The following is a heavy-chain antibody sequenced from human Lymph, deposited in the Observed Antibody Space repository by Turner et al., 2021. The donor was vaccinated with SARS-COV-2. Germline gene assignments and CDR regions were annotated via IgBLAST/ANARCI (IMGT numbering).Heavy chain of an antibody. CDR1: GYTFTSYD. D-gene: IGHD1-26*01. CDR3: ARGRYSGGGMDV. V-gene: IGHV1-8*02. J-gene: IGHJ6*02. Sequence: QVQLVQSGAEVKKPGASVQVSCKAPGYTFTSYDINWARQAAGQGLEWMGWMNPNSSNTGNAQKCQGRVTITRNTSISTAYMELSSLRSEDTAVYYCARGRYSGGGMDVWGQGTTVTVSS. CDR2: MNPNSSNT.